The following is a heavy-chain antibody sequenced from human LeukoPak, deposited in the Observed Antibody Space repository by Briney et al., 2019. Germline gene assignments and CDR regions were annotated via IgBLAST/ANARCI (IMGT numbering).Heavy chain of an antibody. CDR3: ARTSYDFWSGFSNYDSFHI. CDR1: GYTFTNYG. D-gene: IGHD3-3*01. CDR2: NSAYNDNT. V-gene: IGHV1-18*01. J-gene: IGHJ3*02. Sequence: ASVKASCKASGYTFTNYGIIWVRQAPGRGLEWMGWNSAYNDNTNYAQKFQGRVTMTTDTSTNTAYMELRSLTSDDTAVYYCARTSYDFWSGFSNYDSFHIWGQGTLVTVSS.